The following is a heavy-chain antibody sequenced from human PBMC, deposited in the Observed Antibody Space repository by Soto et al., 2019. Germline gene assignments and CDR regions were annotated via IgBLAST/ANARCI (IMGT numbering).Heavy chain of an antibody. D-gene: IGHD2-15*01. V-gene: IGHV4-39*01. CDR1: GGSIRNSGHY. CDR3: ARIVVVAVCWFDP. CDR2: VSYGGNT. J-gene: IGHJ5*02. Sequence: QLQLLESGPGLVKPSETLSLTCTVSGGSIRNSGHYWGGIRQPPGKGLEWLVSVSYGGNTYYTPSLKGRAAIALTAGENQVSLKLTSVTAADTAVYYCARIVVVAVCWFDPWGQRTLVTVSS.